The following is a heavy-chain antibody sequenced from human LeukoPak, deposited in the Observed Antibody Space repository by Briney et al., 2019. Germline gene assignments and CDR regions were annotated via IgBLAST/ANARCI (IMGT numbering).Heavy chain of an antibody. CDR3: ARGYNWNGNWFDP. V-gene: IGHV1-3*01. CDR1: GYTFTSYA. J-gene: IGHJ5*02. Sequence: ASVKVSCKASGYTFTSYAMHWVRQAPGQRLEWMGWINAGNGNTKYSQKFQGRVTITRDTSAGTVYMELSSLRSEDTAVYYCARGYNWNGNWFDPWGQGTLVTVSS. CDR2: INAGNGNT. D-gene: IGHD1-1*01.